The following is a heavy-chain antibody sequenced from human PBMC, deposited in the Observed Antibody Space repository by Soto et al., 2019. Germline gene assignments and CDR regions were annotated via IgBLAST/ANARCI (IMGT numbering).Heavy chain of an antibody. CDR3: ARGDAPPIFGVVPSPYYYYGMDV. Sequence: TLSLTCTVSAGSISSGGYYWSWIRQHQGKGLERIGCIYYSGSTYYNPSLKRRVTISVDTSKNQFSLKLNSVAAADAAVYYCARGDAPPIFGVVPSPYYYYGMDVWGQGTTVTVSS. CDR1: AGSISSGGYY. J-gene: IGHJ6*02. D-gene: IGHD3-3*01. V-gene: IGHV4-31*03. CDR2: IYYSGST.